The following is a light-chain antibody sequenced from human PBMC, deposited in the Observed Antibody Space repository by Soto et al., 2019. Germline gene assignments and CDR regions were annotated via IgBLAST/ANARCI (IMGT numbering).Light chain of an antibody. Sequence: EIVLTQSPATLSLSPGERATLSCRASQSVSSYLAWYQQKPGQAPRLLIYDASNRATGFPARFSGSGSGTDFTLTISSLEPEDFAVYYCQQRNNWPRGTFGQGTRLEIK. CDR1: QSVSSY. CDR3: QQRNNWPRGT. J-gene: IGKJ5*01. V-gene: IGKV3-11*01. CDR2: DAS.